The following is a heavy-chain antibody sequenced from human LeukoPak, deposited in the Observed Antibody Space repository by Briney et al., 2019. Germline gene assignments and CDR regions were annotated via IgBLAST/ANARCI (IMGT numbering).Heavy chain of an antibody. D-gene: IGHD1-14*01. J-gene: IGHJ4*02. V-gene: IGHV3-23*01. CDR3: AKPAKTDYADY. Sequence: GGSLRLSCAASGFTFSNYGMSWVRQAPREGLEWVSAISGSGGSTYYADSVKGRFTISRDNSKNTLYLQMNSLRAGDTALYYCAKPAKTDYADYWGQGTLVTVSS. CDR1: GFTFSNYG. CDR2: ISGSGGST.